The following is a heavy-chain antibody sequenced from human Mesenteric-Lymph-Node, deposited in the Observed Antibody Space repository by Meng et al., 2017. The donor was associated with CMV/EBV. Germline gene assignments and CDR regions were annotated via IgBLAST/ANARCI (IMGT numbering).Heavy chain of an antibody. CDR3: AREDGLGSYYSVSLSYYYGMDV. J-gene: IGHJ6*02. CDR2: IYIGGST. V-gene: IGHV3-66*02. Sequence: GESLKISCAASGFTFSSYAMSWVRQAPGKGLEWVSVIYIGGSTYDADSVKGRFTISRDNSKNTVYLQMNNLRAEDTAVYYCAREDGLGSYYSVSLSYYYGMDVWGQGTTVTVSS. D-gene: IGHD3-10*01. CDR1: GFTFSSYA.